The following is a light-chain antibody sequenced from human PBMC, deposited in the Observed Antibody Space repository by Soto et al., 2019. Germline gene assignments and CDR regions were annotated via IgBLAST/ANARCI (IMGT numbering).Light chain of an antibody. V-gene: IGKV1-39*01. J-gene: IGKJ5*01. CDR2: AAS. CDR3: QQSYSTSVT. CDR1: QSISRY. Sequence: DIQMTQSPSSLSASVGERVTITCRASQSISRYVNLHQQKPGKAPTLLISAASSLERGVPSRFSGGGSGTDFALTISSLQPEDFATYYCQQSYSTSVTFGQGTRLEIK.